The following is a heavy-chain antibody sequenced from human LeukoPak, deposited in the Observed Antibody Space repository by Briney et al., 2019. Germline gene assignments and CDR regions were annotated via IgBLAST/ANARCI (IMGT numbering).Heavy chain of an antibody. J-gene: IGHJ4*02. V-gene: IGHV3-23*01. CDR3: AKNSHMHVVPAAGFDY. CDR1: GFTFSSYA. CDR2: ISGSGGST. D-gene: IGHD2-2*01. Sequence: GGSLRLSCAASGFTFSSYAMSWVRQAPGKGLEWVSAISGSGGSTYYADSVKGRFTISRDNSKNTLYLQMNSLRAEDTAVYYCAKNSHMHVVPAAGFDYWGQGTLVTVSS.